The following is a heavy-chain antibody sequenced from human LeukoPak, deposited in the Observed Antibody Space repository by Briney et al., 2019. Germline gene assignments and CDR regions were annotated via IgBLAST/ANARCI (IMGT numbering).Heavy chain of an antibody. CDR1: GGSISSGGYY. D-gene: IGHD3-22*01. J-gene: IGHJ6*02. V-gene: IGHV4-31*03. CDR2: IYYSGST. Sequence: SETLSLTCTVSGGSISSGGYYWSWIRQHPGKGLEWIGYIYYSGSTYYNPSLKSRATLSVDTSKNQFSLKLTSVTAADTAVYYCARGRTYYYDTSGYYPSIYYGMDVWGQGTTVIVSS. CDR3: ARGRTYYYDTSGYYPSIYYGMDV.